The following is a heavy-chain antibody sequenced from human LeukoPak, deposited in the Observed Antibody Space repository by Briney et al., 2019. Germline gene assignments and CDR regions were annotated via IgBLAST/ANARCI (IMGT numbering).Heavy chain of an antibody. CDR2: IYYSGST. CDR1: GGSISSSSYY. V-gene: IGHV4-39*01. J-gene: IGHJ4*02. Sequence: SETLSLTCTVSGGSISSSSYYWGWIRQPPGKGLEWIGSIYYSGSTYYNPSLKSRVTISVDTSKNQFSLKLSSVTAADTAVYYCARSTIFGVVIIPILFDYWGQGTLVTVSS. D-gene: IGHD3-3*01. CDR3: ARSTIFGVVIIPILFDY.